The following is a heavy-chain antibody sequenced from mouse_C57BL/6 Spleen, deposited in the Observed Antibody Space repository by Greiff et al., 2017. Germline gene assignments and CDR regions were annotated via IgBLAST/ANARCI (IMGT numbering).Heavy chain of an antibody. Sequence: EVKLVESGGGLVKPGGSLKLSCAASGFTFSSYTMSWVRQTPEKRLEWVATISGGGGNTYYPDSVKGRFTISRDNAKNTLYLQMSSLRSEDTALYYCARQDYGSSYLYAMDYWGQGTSVTVSS. CDR2: ISGGGGNT. CDR1: GFTFSSYT. CDR3: ARQDYGSSYLYAMDY. V-gene: IGHV5-9*01. J-gene: IGHJ4*01. D-gene: IGHD1-1*01.